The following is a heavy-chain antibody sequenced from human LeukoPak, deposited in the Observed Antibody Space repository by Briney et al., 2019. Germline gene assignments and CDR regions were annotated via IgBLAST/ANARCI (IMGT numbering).Heavy chain of an antibody. D-gene: IGHD4-17*01. CDR2: IATYNGNT. V-gene: IGHV1-18*01. CDR3: ARGYDYGDYVGDFDY. Sequence: ASVKVSCKASGYTFTSYPISWVRQAPGQGLEWMGWIATYNGNTHYAQKLQGRVTMTTETSTSTAYMDLRGLRSDDTAVYYCARGYDYGDYVGDFDYWGQGTLVTVSS. CDR1: GYTFTSYP. J-gene: IGHJ4*02.